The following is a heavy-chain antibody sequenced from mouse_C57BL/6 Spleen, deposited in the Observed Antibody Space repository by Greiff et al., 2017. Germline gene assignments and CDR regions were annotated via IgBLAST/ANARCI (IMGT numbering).Heavy chain of an antibody. V-gene: IGHV5-17*01. CDR1: GFTFSDYG. CDR3: ARDSNWDGWYFDV. J-gene: IGHJ1*03. D-gene: IGHD4-1*01. CDR2: ISSGSSTI. Sequence: EVQLVESGGGLVKPGGSLKLSCAASGFTFSDYGMHWVRQAPEKGLEWVAYISSGSSTIYYADTVKGRFTISRDNAKNTLFLQMTSLRSEDTAMYYCARDSNWDGWYFDVWGTGTTVTVSS.